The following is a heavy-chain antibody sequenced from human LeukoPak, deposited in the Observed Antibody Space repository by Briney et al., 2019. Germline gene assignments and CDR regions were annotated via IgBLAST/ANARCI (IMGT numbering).Heavy chain of an antibody. Sequence: SVKVSCKASGGTFSSCAISWVRQAPGQGLEWMGGIIPIFGTANYAQKFQGRVTITADESTSTAYMELSSLRSEDTAVYYCARVRHCSSTSCRKKIYYYYGMDVWGQGTTVTVSS. CDR1: GGTFSSCA. CDR2: IIPIFGTA. J-gene: IGHJ6*02. D-gene: IGHD2-2*01. CDR3: ARVRHCSSTSCRKKIYYYYGMDV. V-gene: IGHV1-69*01.